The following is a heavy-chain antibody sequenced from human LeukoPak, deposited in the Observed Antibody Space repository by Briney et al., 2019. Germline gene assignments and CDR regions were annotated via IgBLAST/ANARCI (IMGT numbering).Heavy chain of an antibody. Sequence: KSGGSLRLSCAASGFRFSNCAMNWVRQAPGKGLEWVSSISSSGTYIYYADSVEGRFTISRDNAGNSLFLQMNSLRAEDTAVYYCARVGYYDSSDYYHEDGFDIWGQGTMVTVSS. V-gene: IGHV3-21*01. D-gene: IGHD3-22*01. CDR1: GFRFSNCA. CDR2: ISSSGTYI. J-gene: IGHJ3*02. CDR3: ARVGYYDSSDYYHEDGFDI.